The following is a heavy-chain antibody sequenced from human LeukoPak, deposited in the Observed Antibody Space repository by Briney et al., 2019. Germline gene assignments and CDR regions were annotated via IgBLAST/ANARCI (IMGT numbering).Heavy chain of an antibody. CDR1: GCTFSSYW. CDR2: IKQDGSEK. J-gene: IGHJ6*03. Sequence: GGSLRLSCAASGCTFSSYWKSWVRQAPGKGLKWVANIKQDGSEKYYVDSVKGRFTISRDNAKNSLYLQMNSLRAEDTAVYYCARSLRPYYYYMDVWGKGTTVTVSS. CDR3: ARSLRPYYYYMDV. V-gene: IGHV3-7*01.